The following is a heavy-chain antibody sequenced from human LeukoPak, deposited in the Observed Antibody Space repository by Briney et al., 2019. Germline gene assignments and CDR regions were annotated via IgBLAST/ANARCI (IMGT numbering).Heavy chain of an antibody. J-gene: IGHJ4*02. D-gene: IGHD3-22*01. CDR3: ARLGDYYDSSGPEYYFDY. Sequence: GESLKISCKGSGYSFTSYWISWVRQMPGRGLEWMGRIDPSDSYTNYSPSFQGHVTISADKSISTAYLQWSSLKASDTAMYYCARLGDYYDSSGPEYYFDYWGQGTLVTVPS. CDR1: GYSFTSYW. CDR2: IDPSDSYT. V-gene: IGHV5-10-1*01.